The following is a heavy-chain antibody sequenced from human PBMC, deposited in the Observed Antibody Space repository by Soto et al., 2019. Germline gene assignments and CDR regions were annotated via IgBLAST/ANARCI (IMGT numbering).Heavy chain of an antibody. J-gene: IGHJ4*02. Sequence: ASVKVSCKASGYTYSSSGVTWVRQAPGQGLEWMGWISAYSGDTRYAQNLQGRVSLTTDTSASTAYMELRSLRSDDTAVYYCATSDRDGYNFFDYWGQGTLVTVSS. CDR2: ISAYSGDT. CDR1: GYTYSSSG. D-gene: IGHD5-12*01. V-gene: IGHV1-18*01. CDR3: ATSDRDGYNFFDY.